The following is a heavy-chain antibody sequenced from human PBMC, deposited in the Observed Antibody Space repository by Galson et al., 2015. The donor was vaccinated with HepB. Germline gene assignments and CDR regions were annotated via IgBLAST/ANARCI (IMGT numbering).Heavy chain of an antibody. CDR1: GFTFSSYA. V-gene: IGHV3-23*01. J-gene: IGHJ4*02. Sequence: SLRLSCAASGFTFSSYAMSWVRQAPGKGLEWVSAISGSGGSTYYADSVKGRFTISRDNSKNTLYLQMNSLRAEDTAVYYCAKDHCSDGSCYPPGITLAFDYWGQGTLVTVSS. CDR2: ISGSGGST. D-gene: IGHD2-15*01. CDR3: AKDHCSDGSCYPPGITLAFDY.